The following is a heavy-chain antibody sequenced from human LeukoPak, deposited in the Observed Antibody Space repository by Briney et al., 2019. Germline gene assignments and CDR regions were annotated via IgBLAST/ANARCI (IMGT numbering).Heavy chain of an antibody. Sequence: GASVKVSCKASGYTFTSYGISWVRQAPGQGLEYMGWISAYNGNTNYAQKLQGRVTMTTDTSTSTAYMELRSLRSDDTAVYYCARDGSGSYYRAKPNFDYWGQGTLVTVSS. D-gene: IGHD3-10*01. CDR3: ARDGSGSYYRAKPNFDY. CDR2: ISAYNGNT. V-gene: IGHV1-18*01. J-gene: IGHJ4*02. CDR1: GYTFTSYG.